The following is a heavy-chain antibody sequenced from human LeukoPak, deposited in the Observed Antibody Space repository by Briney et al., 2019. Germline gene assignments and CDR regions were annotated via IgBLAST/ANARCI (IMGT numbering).Heavy chain of an antibody. CDR3: AGRTIAAAGSRPSDY. CDR1: GGSISSSSYY. V-gene: IGHV4-39*01. Sequence: SETLSLTCTVSGGSISSSSYYWGWIRQPPGKGLEWIGSIYYSGSTYYNPSLKSRVTISVDTSKNQFSLKLSSVTAADTAVYYCAGRTIAAAGSRPSDYWGQGTLVTVSS. J-gene: IGHJ4*02. CDR2: IYYSGST. D-gene: IGHD6-13*01.